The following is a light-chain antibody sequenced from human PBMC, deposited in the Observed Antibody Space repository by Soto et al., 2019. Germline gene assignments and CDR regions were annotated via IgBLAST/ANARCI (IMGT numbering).Light chain of an antibody. Sequence: DLPMTQSPSSLSASVGDRVTITCQASQDISNSLNWYQQKPGKAPKVLIYGASNLETGVPSRFSGSGSGTDFTFTISSLQPEDIATYYCQQYDNLPYTFGQGTKLEIK. J-gene: IGKJ2*01. CDR1: QDISNS. V-gene: IGKV1-33*01. CDR3: QQYDNLPYT. CDR2: GAS.